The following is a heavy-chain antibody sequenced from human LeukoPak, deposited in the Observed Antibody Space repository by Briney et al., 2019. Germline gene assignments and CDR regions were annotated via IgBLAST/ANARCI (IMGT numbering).Heavy chain of an antibody. D-gene: IGHD6-6*01. Sequence: SVKVSCKASGGTFSSYAISWVRQAPGQGLEWMGGIIPIFGTANYAQKFQGRVTITADESPSTAYMELSSLRSEDTAVYYCARDDPLYRIAAPPADWGQGTLVTVSS. CDR3: ARDDPLYRIAAPPAD. J-gene: IGHJ4*02. V-gene: IGHV1-69*13. CDR2: IIPIFGTA. CDR1: GGTFSSYA.